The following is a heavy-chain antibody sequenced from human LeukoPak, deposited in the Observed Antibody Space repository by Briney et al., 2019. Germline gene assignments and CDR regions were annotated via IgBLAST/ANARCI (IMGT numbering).Heavy chain of an antibody. D-gene: IGHD3-10*01. CDR1: GFTFSSYW. Sequence: SGGSLRLSCAASGFTFSSYWMHWVRQVPGMGLVWISRTKNDGTSTTYVDSVKGRFTVSRDNAKNTLYLQMNSLEVEDTAVYYCARTEYYGREDNFYRHFDLWGRGTLVIVSS. V-gene: IGHV3-74*01. J-gene: IGHJ2*01. CDR2: TKNDGTST. CDR3: ARTEYYGREDNFYRHFDL.